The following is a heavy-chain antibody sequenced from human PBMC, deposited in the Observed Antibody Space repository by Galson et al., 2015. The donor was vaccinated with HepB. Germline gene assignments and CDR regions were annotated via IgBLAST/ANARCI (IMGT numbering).Heavy chain of an antibody. CDR3: ARARSPPYYDKNYGMDV. D-gene: IGHD3-3*01. CDR1: GGTFSSYT. J-gene: IGHJ6*02. V-gene: IGHV1-69*04. Sequence: QSGAEVKKPGASVKVSCKASGGTFSSYTISWVRQAPGQGLEWMGRIIPILGIANYAQKFQGRVTITADKSTSTAYMELSSLRSEDTAVYYCARARSPPYYDKNYGMDVWGQGTTVTVSS. CDR2: IIPILGIA.